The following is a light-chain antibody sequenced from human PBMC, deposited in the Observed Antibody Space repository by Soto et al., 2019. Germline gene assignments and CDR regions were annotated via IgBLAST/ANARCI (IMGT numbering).Light chain of an antibody. CDR1: QSVSSSY. V-gene: IGKV3-20*01. J-gene: IGKJ1*01. CDR2: CAS. CDR3: QQYGSSPTWT. Sequence: EIVLTQSPSTLSFSPEERATLSCRASQSVSSSYLAWYQQKPGQAPMLLIYCASSRATGIPDRFSGSGSGTDFTLTISRLEPEDFAVYYCQQYGSSPTWTFGQGTKVDIK.